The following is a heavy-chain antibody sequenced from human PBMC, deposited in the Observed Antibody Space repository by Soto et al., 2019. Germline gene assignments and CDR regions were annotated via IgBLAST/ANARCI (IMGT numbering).Heavy chain of an antibody. Sequence: EVQLLESGGGLVQPGGSLRLSCAASGFTFSSYAMSWVRQAPGKGLEWVSAISGSGGSTYYADSVKGRFTISRDNSKNTLYLQINSLRAEDTSVYYCAKADIVVVVAATSDYWGQGTLVTVSS. J-gene: IGHJ4*02. CDR2: ISGSGGST. D-gene: IGHD2-15*01. V-gene: IGHV3-23*01. CDR1: GFTFSSYA. CDR3: AKADIVVVVAATSDY.